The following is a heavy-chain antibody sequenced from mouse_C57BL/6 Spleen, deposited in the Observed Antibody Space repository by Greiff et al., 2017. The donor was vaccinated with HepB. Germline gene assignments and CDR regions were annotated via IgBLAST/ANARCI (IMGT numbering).Heavy chain of an antibody. V-gene: IGHV1-69*01. CDR2: IDPSDSYT. D-gene: IGHD1-1*01. CDR1: GYTFTSYW. CDR3: ARGSSSYYFDY. J-gene: IGHJ2*01. Sequence: VQLQQPGAELVMPGASVKLSCKASGYTFTSYWMHWVKQRPGQGLEWIGEIDPSDSYTNYNQKFKGKSTLTVDKSSSPAYMQLSSLTSEDSAVYYCARGSSSYYFDYWGQGTTLTVSS.